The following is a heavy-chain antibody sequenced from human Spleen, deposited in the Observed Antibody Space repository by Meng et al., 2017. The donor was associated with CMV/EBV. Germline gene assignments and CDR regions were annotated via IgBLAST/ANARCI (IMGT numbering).Heavy chain of an antibody. V-gene: IGHV4-34*01. Sequence: QWRLQESGPGLVKPSETLSLHCPVLGGSIISNYWSWIRQPPGKGLEWIGEINHSGSTNYNPSLKSRVTISVDTSKNQFSLKLSSVTAADTAVYYCARGLRRSGSWFDPWGQGTLVTVSS. J-gene: IGHJ5*02. CDR1: GGSIISNY. D-gene: IGHD1-26*01. CDR3: ARGLRRSGSWFDP. CDR2: INHSGST.